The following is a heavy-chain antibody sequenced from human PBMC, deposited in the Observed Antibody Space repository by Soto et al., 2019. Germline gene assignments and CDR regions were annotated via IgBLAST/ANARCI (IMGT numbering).Heavy chain of an antibody. CDR3: ARGRTEGYDRRFFDY. V-gene: IGHV1-69*02. D-gene: IGHD5-12*01. Sequence: SVKVSCKASGGTFSSYTISWVRQAPGQGLEWMGRIIPILGIANYAQKFQGRVTMTRDTSTSTVYMELSSLRSEDTAVYYCARGRTEGYDRRFFDYWGQGTLVTVSS. J-gene: IGHJ4*02. CDR2: IIPILGIA. CDR1: GGTFSSYT.